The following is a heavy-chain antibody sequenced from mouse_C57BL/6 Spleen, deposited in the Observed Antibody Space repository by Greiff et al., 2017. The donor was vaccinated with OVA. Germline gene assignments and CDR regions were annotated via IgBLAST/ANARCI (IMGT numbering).Heavy chain of an antibody. CDR3: AKEGGSSGYGFAY. Sequence: QVQLKESGPGLVQPSQSLSITCTVSGFSLTSYGVHWVRQSPGKGLEWLGVIWRGGSTDYNAAFMSRLSITKDNSKSQVFFKMNSLQADDTAIYYCAKEGGSSGYGFAYWGQGTLVTVSA. D-gene: IGHD3-2*02. J-gene: IGHJ3*01. CDR1: GFSLTSYG. CDR2: IWRGGST. V-gene: IGHV2-5*01.